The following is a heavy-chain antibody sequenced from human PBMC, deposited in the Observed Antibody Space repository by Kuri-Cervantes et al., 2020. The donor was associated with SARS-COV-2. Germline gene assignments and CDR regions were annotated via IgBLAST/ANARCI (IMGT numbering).Heavy chain of an antibody. CDR1: GFTFSSYA. Sequence: GESPKISCAASGFTFSSYAMHWVRQAPGKGLEWVAVISYDGSNKYYADSVKGRFTISRDNSKNTLYLQMNSLRAEDTAVYYCARPQGYCSGGSCPDAFDIWGQGTMVTVSS. J-gene: IGHJ3*02. CDR3: ARPQGYCSGGSCPDAFDI. CDR2: ISYDGSNK. V-gene: IGHV3-30-3*01. D-gene: IGHD2-15*01.